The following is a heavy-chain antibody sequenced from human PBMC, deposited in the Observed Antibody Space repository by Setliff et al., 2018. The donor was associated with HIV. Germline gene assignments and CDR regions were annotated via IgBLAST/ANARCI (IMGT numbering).Heavy chain of an antibody. J-gene: IGHJ4*02. D-gene: IGHD6-19*01. CDR1: GFTFNHYG. CDR3: ARDPSNTSGWLPYYDY. V-gene: IGHV1-18*01. CDR2: ISAYKGDT. Sequence: ASVKVSCKTSGFTFNHYGITWVRQAPGQGLEWMGWISAYKGDTKYSQTFQGRVTMTTDTSTATAFMELRSLRSDDTAVYYCARDPSNTSGWLPYYDYWGQGTLVTVSS.